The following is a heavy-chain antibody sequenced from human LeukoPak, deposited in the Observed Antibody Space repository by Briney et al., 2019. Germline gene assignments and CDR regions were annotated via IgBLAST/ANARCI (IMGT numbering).Heavy chain of an antibody. CDR3: ARVGVTGTTLGNFDY. Sequence: PSETLSLTCAVYGGSFSGYYWSWIRQPPGKGLEWIGEIKHSGSTNYNPSLKSRVTISVDTSKNQFSLKLSSVTAADTAVYYCARVGVTGTTLGNFDYWGRGTLVTVSS. CDR1: GGSFSGYY. J-gene: IGHJ4*02. CDR2: IKHSGST. D-gene: IGHD1-7*01. V-gene: IGHV4-34*01.